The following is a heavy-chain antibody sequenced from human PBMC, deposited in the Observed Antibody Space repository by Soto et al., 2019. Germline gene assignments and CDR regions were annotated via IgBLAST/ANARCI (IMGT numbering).Heavy chain of an antibody. Sequence: SETLSLTCTVSGGSISSGGTGSYWTWIRQLPGKGLEWIGYIYYTGNTYYNPSLKSRPTISIDTSENQFSLKLTSVTAADTAVYYCARVPDVWGQGTTVTVSS. CDR2: IYYTGNT. CDR1: GGSISSGGTGSY. CDR3: ARVPDV. V-gene: IGHV4-31*03. J-gene: IGHJ6*02.